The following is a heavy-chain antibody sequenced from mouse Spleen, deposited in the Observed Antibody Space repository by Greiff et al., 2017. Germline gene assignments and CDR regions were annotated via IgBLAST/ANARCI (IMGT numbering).Heavy chain of an antibody. Sequence: EVQLVESGGDLVKPGGSLKLSCAASGFTFSSYGMSWVRQTPDKRLEWVATISSGGSYTYYPDSVKGRFTISRDNAKNTLYLQMSSLKSEDTAMYYCARHDDYDRYFDVWGAGTTVTVSS. V-gene: IGHV5-6*01. CDR3: ARHDDYDRYFDV. CDR1: GFTFSSYG. J-gene: IGHJ1*01. CDR2: ISSGGSYT. D-gene: IGHD2-4*01.